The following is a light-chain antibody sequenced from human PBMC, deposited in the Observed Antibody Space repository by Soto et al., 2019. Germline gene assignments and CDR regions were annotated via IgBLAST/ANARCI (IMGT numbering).Light chain of an antibody. J-gene: IGKJ3*01. CDR3: QQSSSTLFT. Sequence: DIQMTQSPSSLSASVGDRVTITCRASQSSSGYLDWYQQKRGKAPKLLIYAASTLQSGVPSRFSGSGSGTDFTLTISSLQPEDFATYYCQQSSSTLFTFGPGTSVDI. CDR2: AAS. CDR1: QSSSGY. V-gene: IGKV1-39*01.